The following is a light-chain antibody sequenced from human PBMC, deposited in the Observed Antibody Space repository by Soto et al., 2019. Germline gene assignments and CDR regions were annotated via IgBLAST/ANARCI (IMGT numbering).Light chain of an antibody. Sequence: DIQMTQSPSSLSASVGDRVTITCRASQSIGNYLNWYQQRPGKAPELLIYTASNLQIGAPSRFRGSGSGTDFTLTISSLQPEDFATYYCQQTHSTPLTFGGGTKVEIK. V-gene: IGKV1-39*01. CDR1: QSIGNY. J-gene: IGKJ4*01. CDR2: TAS. CDR3: QQTHSTPLT.